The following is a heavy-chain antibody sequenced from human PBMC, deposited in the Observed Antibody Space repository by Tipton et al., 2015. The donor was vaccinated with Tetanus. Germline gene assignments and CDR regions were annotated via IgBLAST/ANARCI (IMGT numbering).Heavy chain of an antibody. J-gene: IGHJ5*02. Sequence: TLSLTCTVSGGSVSCGAYCWSWIRQHPGKGLESIGSISSRGSTYYNPSLTSRVSISVDTSKNQFSLKLTSVTAADTAIYYCARGGDNLTFQRPTGRWFDPWGPGTLVTVSS. CDR2: ISSRGST. D-gene: IGHD1-1*01. V-gene: IGHV4-31*03. CDR3: ARGGDNLTFQRPTGRWFDP. CDR1: GGSVSCGAYC.